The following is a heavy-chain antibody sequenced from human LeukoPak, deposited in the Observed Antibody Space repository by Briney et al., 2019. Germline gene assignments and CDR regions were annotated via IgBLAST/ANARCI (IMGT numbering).Heavy chain of an antibody. V-gene: IGHV3-13*01. CDR3: ARGPPRGKYYYMDV. CDR1: GFTFSSFD. D-gene: IGHD1-1*01. CDR2: IGTASDT. Sequence: GGSLRLSCAASGFTFSSFDMHWVRQPTGEGLESVSTIGTASDTYYPGCVECRFTLSRDNSKYTLYLQMNSLTAGDTAVYYCARGPPRGKYYYMDVWGKGTTVTVSS. J-gene: IGHJ6*03.